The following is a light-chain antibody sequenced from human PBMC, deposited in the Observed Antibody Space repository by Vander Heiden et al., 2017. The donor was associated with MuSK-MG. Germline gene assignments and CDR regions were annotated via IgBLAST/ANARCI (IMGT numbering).Light chain of an antibody. J-gene: IGKJ4*01. Sequence: ETVLTQSPATLSLSPGDRATLSCRASQSVSTSLAWSQPKPGQAPRLLIYAASSKAAGITARFSGSGSETDFTLTISSREPEDFAVDYCQQRSDWPALTFGGGTKVEIK. CDR1: QSVSTS. V-gene: IGKV3-11*01. CDR2: AAS. CDR3: QQRSDWPALT.